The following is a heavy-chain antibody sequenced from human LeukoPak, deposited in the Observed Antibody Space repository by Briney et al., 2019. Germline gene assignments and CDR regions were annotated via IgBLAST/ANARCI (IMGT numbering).Heavy chain of an antibody. J-gene: IGHJ4*02. CDR1: GGTFSSYA. V-gene: IGHV1-69*04. CDR3: AREVAWQQLVLSYDY. CDR2: IIPILGIA. D-gene: IGHD6-13*01. Sequence: SVKVSCKASGGTFSSYAISWVRQAPGQGLEWMGRIIPILGIANYAQKFQGRVTITADKSTSTAYMELSSLRSEDTAVYYCAREVAWQQLVLSYDYWGQGTLVTVSS.